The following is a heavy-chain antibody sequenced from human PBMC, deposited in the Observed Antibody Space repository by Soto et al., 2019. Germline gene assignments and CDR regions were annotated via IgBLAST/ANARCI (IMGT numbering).Heavy chain of an antibody. V-gene: IGHV4-31*03. CDR2: IYYSGST. CDR1: GGSIRSGGYY. J-gene: IGHJ4*02. CDR3: ARDKGTTFDY. Sequence: QVQLQESGPGLVKPSQILSLTCTVSGGSIRSGGYYWSWIRQHPGKDLEWIGCIYYSGSTYYNPSLKSRVTISVDTSTNQFSLKLSSVTAADTAVYYCARDKGTTFDYWGQGTLVTVSS. D-gene: IGHD1-1*01.